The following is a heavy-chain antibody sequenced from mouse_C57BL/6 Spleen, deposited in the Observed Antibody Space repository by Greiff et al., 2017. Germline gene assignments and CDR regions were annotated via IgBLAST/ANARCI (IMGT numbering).Heavy chain of an antibody. CDR2: INYDGSST. CDR1: GFTFSDYY. CDR3: ARELRYYAMDY. D-gene: IGHD1-1*01. Sequence: EVHLVESEGGLVQPGSSMKLSCTASGFTFSDYYMAWVRQVPEKGLEWVANINYDGSSTYYLDSLKSRFIISRDNAKNILYLQMSSLKSEDTATYYCARELRYYAMDYWGQGTSVTVSS. J-gene: IGHJ4*01. V-gene: IGHV5-16*01.